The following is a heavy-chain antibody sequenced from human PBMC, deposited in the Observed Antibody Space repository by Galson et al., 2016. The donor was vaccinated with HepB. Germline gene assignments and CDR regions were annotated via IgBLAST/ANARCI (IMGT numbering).Heavy chain of an antibody. CDR3: ARGLRLIGGARPASDRYGMDV. V-gene: IGHV3-30*04. J-gene: IGHJ6*02. CDR2: ISYDGNKE. CDR1: GFTFRNYA. D-gene: IGHD1-26*01. Sequence: SLRLSCAGSGFTFRNYALHWVRQAPGRGLEWLAVISYDGNKEESSESVKGRFTISRDNSNNILFLQMNSLRVEDTATYHCARGLRLIGGARPASDRYGMDVWGQGTTVTVSS.